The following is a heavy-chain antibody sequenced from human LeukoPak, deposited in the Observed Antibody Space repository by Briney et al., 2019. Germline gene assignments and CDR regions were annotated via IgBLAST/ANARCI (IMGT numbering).Heavy chain of an antibody. J-gene: IGHJ3*02. CDR3: AARNFGDYGAFDI. CDR1: GYTLSDLA. D-gene: IGHD4-17*01. V-gene: IGHV1-24*01. CDR2: LDPEDGEA. Sequence: PGASVKVSCKVSGYTLSDLAMHWVRQAPGKGLEWMGGLDPEDGEAIYAQPLQGRVTMTEDTSSDTAYMVLSSLRSEDTAVYYCAARNFGDYGAFDIWGQGTMVTVSS.